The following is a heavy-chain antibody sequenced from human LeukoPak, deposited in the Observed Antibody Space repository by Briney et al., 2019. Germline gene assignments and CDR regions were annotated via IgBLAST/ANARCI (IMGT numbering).Heavy chain of an antibody. CDR2: IYYSGST. CDR1: GGAISSGGYS. CDR3: ARGRYYDSSGFS. D-gene: IGHD3-22*01. V-gene: IGHV4-30-4*07. Sequence: SETLSLTCAVSGGAISSGGYSWSWIRQPTGKGLEWIGYIYYSGSTNYNPSPKSRVTLPVDTSKNQFSLKLSSVTAADTAVYYCARGRYYDSSGFSWGQGTLVTVSS. J-gene: IGHJ5*02.